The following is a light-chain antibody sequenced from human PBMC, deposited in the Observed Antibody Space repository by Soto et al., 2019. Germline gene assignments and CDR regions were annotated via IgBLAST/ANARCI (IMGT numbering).Light chain of an antibody. J-gene: IGLJ2*01. CDR3: CSYTSRSTLV. V-gene: IGLV2-14*01. Sequence: QSALTQPASVSGSPGQSITISCTGTNSDVGGFNYVSWYQQHPDKAPKLIIFEVTDRPSGVSNRFSGSKSGNTASLTISGLQYEDEAEYYCCSYTSRSTLVFGGGTKLTVL. CDR2: EVT. CDR1: NSDVGGFNY.